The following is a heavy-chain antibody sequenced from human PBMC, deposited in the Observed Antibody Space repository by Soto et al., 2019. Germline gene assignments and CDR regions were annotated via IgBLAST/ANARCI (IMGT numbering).Heavy chain of an antibody. CDR3: ASLLNTVNYNAKYGMDV. D-gene: IGHD3-10*01. V-gene: IGHV3-48*03. Sequence: XVCLRLSCAACGFSFSGYERNWVRQAPGKGLEWLSYVSTSGTIKNYADSVKGRFTISRDNAKNSLYLQMHSLRAEDTAVYYCASLLNTVNYNAKYGMDVCGQRTPVTVSS. CDR2: VSTSGTIK. CDR1: GFSFSGYE. J-gene: IGHJ6*02.